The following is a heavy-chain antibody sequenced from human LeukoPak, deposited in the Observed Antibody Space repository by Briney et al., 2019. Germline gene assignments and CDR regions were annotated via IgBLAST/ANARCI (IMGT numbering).Heavy chain of an antibody. V-gene: IGHV1-46*01. D-gene: IGHD5/OR15-5a*01. Sequence: ASVKVSCKVSGYTFINYYLHWVRQAPGQGLVWTGQINPNTGSTNCAQMFQGRVTMTADTSTNTVYMELNSLTSDDTAVYYCARDLSGWGNSVYWGQGTLVTVSS. CDR2: INPNTGST. CDR3: ARDLSGWGNSVY. CDR1: GYTFINYY. J-gene: IGHJ4*02.